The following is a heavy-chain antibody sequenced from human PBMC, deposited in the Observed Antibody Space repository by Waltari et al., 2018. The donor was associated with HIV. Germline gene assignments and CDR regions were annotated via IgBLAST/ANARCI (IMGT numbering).Heavy chain of an antibody. J-gene: IGHJ6*02. CDR3: VKDVTVTHYGVYYAGLDV. Sequence: VESGGIPVQPGGSLRLSCKASGFIFGSHWMHLVRQSPGKGLFWVSRIDGDGRVKVYVDTVKGRFTISRDNSRNTLSLEMKSLRVEDSGIYHCVKDVTVTHYGVYYAGLDVWGQGTTVTV. V-gene: IGHV3-74*02. D-gene: IGHD2-8*01. CDR1: GFIFGSHW. CDR2: IDGDGRVK.